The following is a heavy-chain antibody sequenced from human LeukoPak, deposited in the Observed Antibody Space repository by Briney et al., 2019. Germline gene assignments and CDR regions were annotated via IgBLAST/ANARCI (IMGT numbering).Heavy chain of an antibody. J-gene: IGHJ4*02. CDR1: GYTFTSYY. V-gene: IGHV1-46*01. CDR3: ARDVDTAMPEGYFDY. Sequence: ASVKVSCKASGYTFTSYYMHWVRQAPGQGLEWTGIINPSGGSTSYAQKFQGRVTMTRDTSTSTVYMELCSLRSEDTAVYYCARDVDTAMPEGYFDYWGQGTLVTVSS. D-gene: IGHD5-18*01. CDR2: INPSGGST.